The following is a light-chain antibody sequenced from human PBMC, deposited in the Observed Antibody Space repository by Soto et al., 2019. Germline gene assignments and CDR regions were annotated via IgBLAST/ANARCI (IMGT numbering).Light chain of an antibody. Sequence: EIVMTQSPATLSVSQGERATLSCRASQSVSSNLAWYQQKPGQAPRLLIYGASTGATGIPARFSGSGSGTEFTLTISSLQSEDFAVYYCQQYNSWPQTFGQGTKV. CDR3: QQYNSWPQT. J-gene: IGKJ1*01. V-gene: IGKV3-15*01. CDR1: QSVSSN. CDR2: GAS.